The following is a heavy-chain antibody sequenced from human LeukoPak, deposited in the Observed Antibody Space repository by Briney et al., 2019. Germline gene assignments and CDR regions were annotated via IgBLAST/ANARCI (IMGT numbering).Heavy chain of an antibody. J-gene: IGHJ6*02. CDR3: AHSSYDFWSGYYTYYYYYGMDV. V-gene: IGHV2-5*01. CDR1: GFSLSTSGVG. Sequence: SGPTLVNPTQTLTLTCTFSGFSLSTSGVGVGWIRQPPGKALEWLALIYWNDDKRYSPSLKSRLTITKDTSKNQVVLTMTNMDPVDTATYYCAHSSYDFWSGYYTYYYYYGMDVWGQGTTVTVSS. D-gene: IGHD3-3*01. CDR2: IYWNDDK.